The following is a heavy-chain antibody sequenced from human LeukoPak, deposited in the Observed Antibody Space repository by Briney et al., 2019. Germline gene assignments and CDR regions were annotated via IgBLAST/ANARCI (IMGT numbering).Heavy chain of an antibody. J-gene: IGHJ4*02. Sequence: ASVKVSCKASGYTFTSYYMHWVRQAPGQRLEWMGWINAGNGNTKYSQKFQGRVTITRDTSASAAYMELSSLRSEDTAVYYCARGEEGYYDSSGYYVYWGQGTLVTVSS. CDR2: INAGNGNT. CDR3: ARGEEGYYDSSGYYVY. V-gene: IGHV1-3*01. D-gene: IGHD3-22*01. CDR1: GYTFTSYY.